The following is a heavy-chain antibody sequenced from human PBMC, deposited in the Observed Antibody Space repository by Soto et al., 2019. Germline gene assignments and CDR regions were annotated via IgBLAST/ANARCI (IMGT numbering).Heavy chain of an antibody. V-gene: IGHV1-2*04. CDR1: GYTFTGYY. CDR3: ARGRDSSGYFADAFDI. D-gene: IGHD3-22*01. Sequence: ASVKVSCKASGYTFTGYYMHWVRQAPGQGLEWMGWINPNSGGTNYAQKFQGWVTMTRDTSISTAYMELSRLRSDDTAVYYCARGRDSSGYFADAFDIWGQGTMVTVSS. J-gene: IGHJ3*02. CDR2: INPNSGGT.